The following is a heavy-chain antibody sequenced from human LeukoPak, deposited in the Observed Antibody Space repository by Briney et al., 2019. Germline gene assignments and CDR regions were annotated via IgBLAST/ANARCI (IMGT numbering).Heavy chain of an antibody. CDR2: INHSGST. V-gene: IGHV4-34*01. CDR3: ARGGSGWYEGYNWFDP. Sequence: EXXSLTCAVYGGSFSGYYWSWIRQPPGKGLEWIGEINHSGSTNYNASLTSRGSISVETSKNQFSLKLSSVTAADTAVYYCARGGSGWYEGYNWFDPWGQGTLVTVSS. CDR1: GGSFSGYY. J-gene: IGHJ5*02. D-gene: IGHD6-19*01.